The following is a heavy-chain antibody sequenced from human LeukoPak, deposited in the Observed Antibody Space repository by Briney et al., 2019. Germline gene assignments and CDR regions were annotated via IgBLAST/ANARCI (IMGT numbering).Heavy chain of an antibody. CDR2: IYYSGSS. CDR3: ARVGGERTTDYGDYGQISYYYYYYMDV. V-gene: IGHV4-31*03. J-gene: IGHJ6*03. D-gene: IGHD4-17*01. CDR1: GGSISSGGYY. Sequence: SQTLSLTCTVSGGSISSGGYYWSWIRQHPGKGLEWIGYIYYSGSSYYNPSLKSRVTISVDTSKNQFSLKLSSVTAADTAVYYCARVGGERTTDYGDYGQISYYYYYYMDVWGKGTTVTVSS.